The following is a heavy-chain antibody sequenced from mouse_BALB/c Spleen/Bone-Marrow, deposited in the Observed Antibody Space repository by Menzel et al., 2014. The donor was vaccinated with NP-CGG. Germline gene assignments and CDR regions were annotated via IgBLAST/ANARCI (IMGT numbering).Heavy chain of an antibody. D-gene: IGHD4-1*01. CDR3: ARSILGAMDY. V-gene: IGHV1S135*01. J-gene: IGHJ4*01. Sequence: EVHLVESGPELVKPGASVKVSCKASGYAFNSYNMYWVKQSHGKNLVWIGYIDPYNGGTSYNQKFKGKATLTVDKSSSTAYMHLNSLTSEDSAVYYCARSILGAMDYWGQGTSVTVSS. CDR2: IDPYNGGT. CDR1: GYAFNSYN.